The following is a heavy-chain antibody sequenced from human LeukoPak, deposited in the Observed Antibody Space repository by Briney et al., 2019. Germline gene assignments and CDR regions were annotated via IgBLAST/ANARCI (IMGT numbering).Heavy chain of an antibody. CDR2: ISSSSSYI. CDR1: GFTFSSYS. Sequence: GGSLRLSCAASGFTFSSYSMNWVRQAPGKGLEWVSSISSSSSYIYYADSVKGRFTISRGNAKNSLYLQMNSLRAEDTAVYYCAREGDIVVVPAAVSYYYYGMDVWGQGTTVTVSS. CDR3: AREGDIVVVPAAVSYYYYGMDV. J-gene: IGHJ6*02. V-gene: IGHV3-21*01. D-gene: IGHD2-2*01.